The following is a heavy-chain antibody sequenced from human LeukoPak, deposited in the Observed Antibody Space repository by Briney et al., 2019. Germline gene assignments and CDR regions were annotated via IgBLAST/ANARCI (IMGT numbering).Heavy chain of an antibody. J-gene: IGHJ6*03. CDR3: ARERLKLRNSIYYYYYYMDV. D-gene: IGHD1-7*01. CDR1: GGSFSGYY. Sequence: SETLSLTCTVYGGSFSGYYWSWIRQPPGKGLEWIGEINHSGSTNYNPSLKSRVTISVDTSKNQFSLKLSSVTAADTAVYYCARERLKLRNSIYYYYYYMDVWGKGTTVTVSS. V-gene: IGHV4-34*01. CDR2: INHSGST.